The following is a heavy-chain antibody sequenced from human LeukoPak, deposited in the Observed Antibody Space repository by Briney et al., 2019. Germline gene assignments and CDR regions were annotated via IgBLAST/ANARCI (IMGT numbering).Heavy chain of an antibody. D-gene: IGHD4-23*01. V-gene: IGHV4-34*01. Sequence: SETLSLTCAVYGGSFSGYYWSWIRQPPGKGLEWIGEINHSGSTNYNPSLKSRVTISVDTSKNQFSLKLCSVTAADTAVYYCARFTVVTWTRDYWGQGTLVTVSS. CDR1: GGSFSGYY. CDR2: INHSGST. CDR3: ARFTVVTWTRDY. J-gene: IGHJ4*02.